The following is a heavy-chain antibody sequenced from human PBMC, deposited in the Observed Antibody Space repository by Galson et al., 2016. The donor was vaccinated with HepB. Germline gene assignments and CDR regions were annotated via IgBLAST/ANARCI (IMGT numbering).Heavy chain of an antibody. Sequence: LRLSCAASGFTFGDYAMSWFRQAPGMGLEWVGFIRSKTYGATTEYAASVKGRFSISRDDSNSIAYLQMDSLKTEDTAVYYCSRATKLYYYDSSGYGYWGQGTLVTVSS. CDR3: SRATKLYYYDSSGYGY. J-gene: IGHJ4*02. V-gene: IGHV3-49*03. CDR2: IRSKTYGATT. CDR1: GFTFGDYA. D-gene: IGHD3-22*01.